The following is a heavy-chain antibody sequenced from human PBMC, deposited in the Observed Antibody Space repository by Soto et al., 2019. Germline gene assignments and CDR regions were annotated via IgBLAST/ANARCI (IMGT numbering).Heavy chain of an antibody. D-gene: IGHD5-18*01. Sequence: QVQLQQWGAGLLKPSETLSLTCAVYGGSFSGYYWSWIRQPPGKGLEWIGEINHSGSTNYNPSLKSLVTISVDTSKNQFSLKLSSVTAADTAVYYCARGGPLHGYSYGPGRVGGSAYWGQGTLVTVSS. J-gene: IGHJ4*02. CDR2: INHSGST. V-gene: IGHV4-34*01. CDR3: ARGGPLHGYSYGPGRVGGSAY. CDR1: GGSFSGYY.